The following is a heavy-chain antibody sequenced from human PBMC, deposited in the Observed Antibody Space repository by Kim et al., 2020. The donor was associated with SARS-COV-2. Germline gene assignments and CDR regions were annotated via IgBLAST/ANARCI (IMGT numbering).Heavy chain of an antibody. Sequence: SETLSLTCAVYGGSFSGYYWSWIRQPPGKGLEWIGEINHSGSTNYNPSLKSRVTISVDTSKNQFSLKLSSVTAADTAVYYCARDDGYYDFWSGYSNTYYYYYYGMDVWGQGTTVTVSS. CDR3: ARDDGYYDFWSGYSNTYYYYYYGMDV. V-gene: IGHV4-34*01. CDR2: INHSGST. D-gene: IGHD3-3*01. J-gene: IGHJ6*02. CDR1: GGSFSGYY.